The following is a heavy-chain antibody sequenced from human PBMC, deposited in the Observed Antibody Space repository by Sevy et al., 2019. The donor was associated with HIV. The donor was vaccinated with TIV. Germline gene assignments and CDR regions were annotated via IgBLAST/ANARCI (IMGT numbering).Heavy chain of an antibody. Sequence: GGSLRLSCVASGFTFSNHWMTWVRQAPGKGLEWVANIKKDGSDKFYVDSVKGRFSISRDNAENSLYLQMNNLRVEDTAIYYCAGDRRVEYGGSDYWGQGTQVTVSS. CDR2: IKKDGSDK. J-gene: IGHJ4*02. CDR3: AGDRRVEYGGSDY. D-gene: IGHD3-10*01. CDR1: GFTFSNHW. V-gene: IGHV3-7*03.